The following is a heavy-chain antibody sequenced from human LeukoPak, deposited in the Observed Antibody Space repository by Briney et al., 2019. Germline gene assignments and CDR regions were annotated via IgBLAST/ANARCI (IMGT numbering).Heavy chain of an antibody. Sequence: GRSLRLSCSASGFTFRSYAMYWVRQAPGKGLEYVSAISTNGGTTNYADSVKGRITISRDNSKNTLYLQMSSLRAEDTAVYYCVKGRTGYNDAFDIWGQGTMVTVSS. CDR1: GFTFRSYA. CDR2: ISTNGGTT. V-gene: IGHV3-64D*06. D-gene: IGHD3/OR15-3a*01. J-gene: IGHJ3*02. CDR3: VKGRTGYNDAFDI.